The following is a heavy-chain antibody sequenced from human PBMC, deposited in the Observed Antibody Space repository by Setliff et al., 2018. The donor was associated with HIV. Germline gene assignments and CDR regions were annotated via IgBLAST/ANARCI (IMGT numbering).Heavy chain of an antibody. V-gene: IGHV1-24*01. CDR2: FDHEEGKI. J-gene: IGHJ4*02. CDR1: GDTLTKLS. Sequence: GSVKVSCKVSGDTLTKLSIYWVRQAPGKGLEWMGGFDHEEGKIIYAQKFQGRVSMTEDTSTDTAYMDLSSLRSDDTAVYYCAAPSSVYIFGVLTPVSFDYWGQGTLVTVS. CDR3: AAPSSVYIFGVLTPVSFDY. D-gene: IGHD3-3*02.